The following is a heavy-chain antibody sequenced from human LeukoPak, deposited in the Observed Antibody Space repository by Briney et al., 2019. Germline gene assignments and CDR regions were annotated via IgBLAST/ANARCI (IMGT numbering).Heavy chain of an antibody. V-gene: IGHV4-34*01. CDR2: INHRGST. CDR1: GGSFSGYY. CDR3: ARLNDGDRYYYSYYMDV. J-gene: IGHJ6*03. Sequence: SETLSLTCAVYGGSFSGYYWSWIRQPPGKGLEWIGEINHRGSTNYNPSLKSRVTISVDTSKNQFSLKLNSVTAADTAVYHCARLNDGDRYYYSYYMDVWGKGTTVTVSS. D-gene: IGHD4-17*01.